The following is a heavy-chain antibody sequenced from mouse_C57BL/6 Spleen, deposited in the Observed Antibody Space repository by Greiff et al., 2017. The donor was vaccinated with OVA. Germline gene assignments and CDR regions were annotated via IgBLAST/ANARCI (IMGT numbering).Heavy chain of an antibody. CDR2: INYDGSST. Sequence: EVMLVESEGGLVQPGSSMKLSCTASGFTFSDYYMAWVRQVPEKGLEWVANINYDGSSTYYLDSLKSRFIISRDNAKNILYLQMSSLKSEDTATYYCARDNGGYYEGYYFDYWGQGTTLTVSS. CDR3: ARDNGGYYEGYYFDY. V-gene: IGHV5-16*01. J-gene: IGHJ2*01. D-gene: IGHD2-3*01. CDR1: GFTFSDYY.